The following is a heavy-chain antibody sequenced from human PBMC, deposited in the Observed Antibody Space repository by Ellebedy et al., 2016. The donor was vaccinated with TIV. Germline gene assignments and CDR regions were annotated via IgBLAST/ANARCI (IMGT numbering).Heavy chain of an antibody. V-gene: IGHV3-30-3*01. CDR1: GFTFSSYA. Sequence: GGSLRLSXAASGFTFSSYAMHWVRQAPGKGLEWVAVISYDGSNKYYADSVKGRFTISRDNSKNTLYLQMNSLRGEDTAVYYCARDGGYSSGWYGDWGQGTLVTVSS. D-gene: IGHD6-19*01. J-gene: IGHJ4*02. CDR3: ARDGGYSSGWYGD. CDR2: ISYDGSNK.